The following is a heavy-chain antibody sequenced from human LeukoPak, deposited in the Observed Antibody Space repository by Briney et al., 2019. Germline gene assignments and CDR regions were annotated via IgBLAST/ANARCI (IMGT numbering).Heavy chain of an antibody. Sequence: PAGSLRLSCAVSGCTFSSDAMSWVRQAPRQGLGWDWASSGSGGSTYYADSVKGRFTISRDNSKNPLYLQMNSQRAEDTAVYYCAKDPSWNYGQYFDYWGQGTLVTVSS. CDR2: SSGSGGST. J-gene: IGHJ4*02. V-gene: IGHV3-23*01. D-gene: IGHD1-7*01. CDR3: AKDPSWNYGQYFDY. CDR1: GCTFSSDA.